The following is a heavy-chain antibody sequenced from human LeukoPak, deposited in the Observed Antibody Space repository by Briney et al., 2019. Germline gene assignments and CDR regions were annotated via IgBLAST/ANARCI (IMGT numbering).Heavy chain of an antibody. CDR1: GGSFSGYY. V-gene: IGHV4-34*01. J-gene: IGHJ4*02. CDR3: ASRVYGGNDY. Sequence: SETLSLTCAVYGGSFSGYYWSWIRQPPGKGLEWIGEINHSGSTNYNPSLKSRVTISVDTSKNQFSLKLSSVTAADTAVYYCASRVYGGNDYWGQGTLVIVSS. D-gene: IGHD4-23*01. CDR2: INHSGST.